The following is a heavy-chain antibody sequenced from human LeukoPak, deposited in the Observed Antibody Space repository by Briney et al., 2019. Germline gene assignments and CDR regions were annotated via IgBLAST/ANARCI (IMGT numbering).Heavy chain of an antibody. D-gene: IGHD3-16*01. Sequence: GGSLRLSCAASGFSSYSLNWVRQAPGKGLEWVSYISSGSDYIYYADSVKGRFTISRDNAKNSLYLQMNSLRAEDTAIYYCARDPWGTHAYWGQGTLVTVSS. J-gene: IGHJ4*02. CDR1: GFSSYS. CDR3: ARDPWGTHAY. V-gene: IGHV3-21*01. CDR2: ISSGSDYI.